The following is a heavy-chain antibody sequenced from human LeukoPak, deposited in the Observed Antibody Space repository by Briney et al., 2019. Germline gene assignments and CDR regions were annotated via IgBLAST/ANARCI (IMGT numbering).Heavy chain of an antibody. CDR3: AKAADGGTRYYYYYMDV. J-gene: IGHJ6*03. V-gene: IGHV3-53*01. CDR1: GFTVSSNY. Sequence: GGSLRLSCGVSGFTVSSNYMNWVRQAPGKGLEWGSVIYSAGSTYYADSAKGRFTISRDNSKSTVYLQMNSLRAEDTAVYYCAKAADGGTRYYYYYMDVWGKGTTVTVSS. D-gene: IGHD1-26*01. CDR2: IYSAGST.